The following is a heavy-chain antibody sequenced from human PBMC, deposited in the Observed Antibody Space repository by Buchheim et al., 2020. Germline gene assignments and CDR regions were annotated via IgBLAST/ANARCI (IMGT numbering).Heavy chain of an antibody. CDR1: GFTFSSYS. CDR2: ISSSSSYI. D-gene: IGHD3-22*01. V-gene: IGHV3-21*01. Sequence: EVQLVESGGGLVKPGGSLRLSCAASGFTFSSYSMNWVRQAPGKGLEWVSSISSSSSYIYYADSVKGRFTISRDNAKNSLYPQMSSLRAEDTAVYYCARDGGYDSSGYYYFLDYWGQGTL. J-gene: IGHJ4*02. CDR3: ARDGGYDSSGYYYFLDY.